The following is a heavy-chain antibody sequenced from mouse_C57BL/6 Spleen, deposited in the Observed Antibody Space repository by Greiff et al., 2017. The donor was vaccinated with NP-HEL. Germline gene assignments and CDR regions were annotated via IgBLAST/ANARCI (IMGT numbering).Heavy chain of an antibody. CDR2: IHPNSGST. CDR1: GYTFTSYW. V-gene: IGHV1-64*01. J-gene: IGHJ4*01. Sequence: QVQLKQSGAELVKPGASVKLSCKASGYTFTSYWMHWVKQRPGQGLEWIGMIHPNSGSTNYNEKFKSKATLTVDKSSSTAYMQLSSLTSEDSAVYYCARQGYPEAMDYWGQGTSVTVSS. CDR3: ARQGYPEAMDY.